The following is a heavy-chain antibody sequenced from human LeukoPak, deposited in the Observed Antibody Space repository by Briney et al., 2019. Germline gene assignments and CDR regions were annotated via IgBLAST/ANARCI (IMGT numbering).Heavy chain of an antibody. CDR2: IIPIFGTA. V-gene: IGHV1-69*06. Sequence: GASVKVSCKASGGTFSSYAISWVRQAPGQGLEWMGGIIPIFGTANYAQKFQGRVTITADKSTSTAYMELSSLRSEDTAVYYCARTYCSGGSCYSCYYGMDVWGKGTTVTVSS. J-gene: IGHJ6*04. D-gene: IGHD2-15*01. CDR3: ARTYCSGGSCYSCYYGMDV. CDR1: GGTFSSYA.